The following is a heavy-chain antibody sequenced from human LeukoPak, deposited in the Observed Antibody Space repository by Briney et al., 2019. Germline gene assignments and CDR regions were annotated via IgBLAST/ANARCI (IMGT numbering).Heavy chain of an antibody. V-gene: IGHV4-61*01. J-gene: IGHJ6*03. CDR1: GGSISSGFHY. Sequence: SQTLSLTCTVSGGSISSGFHYWSWIRQPPGKGLEWIGYIYYSGSTNYNPSLKSRVTISVDTSKNQFSLKLSSVTAADTAVYYCAREGHSSSYYMDVWGKGTTVTVSS. CDR3: AREGHSSSYYMDV. CDR2: IYYSGST. D-gene: IGHD6-6*01.